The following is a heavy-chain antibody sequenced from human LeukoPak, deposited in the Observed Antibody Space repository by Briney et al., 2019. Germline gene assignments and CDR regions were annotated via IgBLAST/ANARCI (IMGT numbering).Heavy chain of an antibody. CDR1: GGSISSYY. CDR2: IYTSGST. D-gene: IGHD3-10*01. J-gene: IGHJ4*02. Sequence: SETLSLTCTVSGGSISSYYWSWIRQPAGKGLEWIGRIYTSGSTNYNPSPKSRVTMSVDTSKNQFSLKLSSVTAADTAVYYCARGSMVRGVIISDYWGQGTLVTVSS. V-gene: IGHV4-4*07. CDR3: ARGSMVRGVIISDY.